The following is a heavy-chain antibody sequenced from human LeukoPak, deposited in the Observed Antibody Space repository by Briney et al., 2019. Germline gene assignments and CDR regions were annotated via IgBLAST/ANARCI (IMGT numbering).Heavy chain of an antibody. V-gene: IGHV3-23*01. CDR3: AIGPHKHLGPYSSAWDGGDY. D-gene: IGHD6-19*01. J-gene: IGHJ4*02. Sequence: GGSLRLSCAVFGFNFSTHVMSWVRQAPGKGLEWVSTIRGGGDNSYYSDSVKGRLTVSKDISKKTLYLQLNSLRADDTAVYYCAIGPHKHLGPYSSAWDGGDYWGQGTLVIVSS. CDR1: GFNFSTHV. CDR2: IRGGGDNS.